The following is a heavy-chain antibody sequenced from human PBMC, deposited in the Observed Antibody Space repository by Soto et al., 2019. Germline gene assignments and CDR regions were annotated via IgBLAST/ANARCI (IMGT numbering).Heavy chain of an antibody. V-gene: IGHV2-5*01. CDR3: AHVKLWLHSDAFDI. J-gene: IGHJ3*02. CDR1: GFSLSTSGVG. D-gene: IGHD5-18*01. Sequence: SGPTLVKPTQTLTLTCTFSGFSLSTSGVGVGWIRQPPGKALEWLALIYWNDDKRYSPSLKSRLTITKDTSKNQVVLTMTNMDPVDTATYYCAHVKLWLHSDAFDIWGQGTMVTVSS. CDR2: IYWNDDK.